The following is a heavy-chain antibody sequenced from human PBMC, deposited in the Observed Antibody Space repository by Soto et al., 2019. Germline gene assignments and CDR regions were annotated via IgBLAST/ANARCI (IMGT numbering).Heavy chain of an antibody. Sequence: PGGSLRLSCAASGFTFSSYGMHWVRQAPGKGLEWVAVIWYDGSNKYYADSVKGRFTISRDNSKNTLYLQMNSLRAEDTAVYYCARDRPYYDILTGYYDAFDIWGQGTMVTVSS. CDR1: GFTFSSYG. J-gene: IGHJ3*02. CDR3: ARDRPYYDILTGYYDAFDI. V-gene: IGHV3-33*01. CDR2: IWYDGSNK. D-gene: IGHD3-9*01.